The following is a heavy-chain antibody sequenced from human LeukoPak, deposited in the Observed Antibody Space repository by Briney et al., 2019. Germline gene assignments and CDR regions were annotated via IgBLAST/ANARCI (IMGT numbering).Heavy chain of an antibody. D-gene: IGHD6-6*01. V-gene: IGHV3-48*04. CDR3: ARVDSSSDI. CDR1: GFTFSSYS. CDR2: ISSSSSTI. Sequence: QPGGSLRLSCAASGFTFSSYSMNWVRQAPGKGLEWVSYISSSSSTIYYADSVKGRFTISRDNAKNSLYPQMNSLRAEDTAVYYCARVDSSSDIWGQGTMVTVSS. J-gene: IGHJ3*02.